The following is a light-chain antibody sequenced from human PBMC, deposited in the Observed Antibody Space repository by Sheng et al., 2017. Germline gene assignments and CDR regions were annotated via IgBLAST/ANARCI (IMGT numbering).Light chain of an antibody. CDR1: GSNIVNNY. J-gene: IGLJ1*01. V-gene: IGLV1-51*01. CDR3: GTWDSSLTAFV. CDR2: DDN. Sequence: QPVLTQPPSVSAAPGQKVTISCSGSGSNIVNNYVSWYQHLPGTAPKFLIFDDNKRPSGIPDRFSGSKSGTSATLDITGLQTGDEADYYCGTWDSSLTAFVFGTGTKVTVL.